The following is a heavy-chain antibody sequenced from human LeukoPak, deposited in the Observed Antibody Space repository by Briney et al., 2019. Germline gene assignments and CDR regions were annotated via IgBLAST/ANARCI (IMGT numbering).Heavy chain of an antibody. J-gene: IGHJ4*02. Sequence: SETLSLTCTVSGGSISSGGYFWSWIRQHPGTGLEWIGYIYYSGSTYYNPSLKSRVTISVDTSKNQFSLKLSSVTAADTAVYYCARDQSYDSSGYATDYWGQGTLVTVSS. CDR2: IYYSGST. D-gene: IGHD3-22*01. CDR1: GGSISSGGYF. V-gene: IGHV4-31*03. CDR3: ARDQSYDSSGYATDY.